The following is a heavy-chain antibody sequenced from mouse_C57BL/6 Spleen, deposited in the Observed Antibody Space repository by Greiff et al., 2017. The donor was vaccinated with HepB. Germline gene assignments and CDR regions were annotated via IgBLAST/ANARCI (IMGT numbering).Heavy chain of an antibody. Sequence: VQLQESGAELVKPGASVKISCKASGYAFSSYWMNWVKQRPGKGLEWIGQIYPGDGDTNYNGKFKGKATLTADKSSSTAYMQLSSLTSEDSAVYFCARPYYGYDAYYFDYWGQGTTLTVSS. V-gene: IGHV1-80*01. CDR3: ARPYYGYDAYYFDY. J-gene: IGHJ2*01. CDR2: IYPGDGDT. CDR1: GYAFSSYW. D-gene: IGHD2-9*01.